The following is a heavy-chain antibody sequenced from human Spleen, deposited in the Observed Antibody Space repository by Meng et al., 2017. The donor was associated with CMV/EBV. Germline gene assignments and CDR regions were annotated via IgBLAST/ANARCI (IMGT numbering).Heavy chain of an antibody. Sequence: TLKESGPTLVKPPPTLTLTSTFSGFSLRTSGVGVGLIRQPPGKALEWLALIYWDDDKRYSPSLKSRLTITKDTSKNQVVLTMTNMDPVDTATYYCAYSPEYSSVGWFDPWGQGTLVTVSS. CDR1: GFSLRTSGVG. J-gene: IGHJ5*02. D-gene: IGHD6-19*01. CDR2: IYWDDDK. V-gene: IGHV2-5*02. CDR3: AYSPEYSSVGWFDP.